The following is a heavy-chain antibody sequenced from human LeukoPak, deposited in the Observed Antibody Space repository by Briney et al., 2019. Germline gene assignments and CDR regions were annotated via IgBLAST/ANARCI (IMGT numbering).Heavy chain of an antibody. Sequence: SETLSLTCTVSGGSISSSSYYWGWIRQPPGKGLEWLGSIYYSGSTYYNPSLKSRVTISVDTSKNQFSLKLSSVTAADTAVYYCARGRGGYPPYYWGQGTLVTVSS. CDR2: IYYSGST. D-gene: IGHD3-10*01. CDR1: GGSISSSSYY. CDR3: ARGRGGYPPYY. V-gene: IGHV4-39*07. J-gene: IGHJ4*02.